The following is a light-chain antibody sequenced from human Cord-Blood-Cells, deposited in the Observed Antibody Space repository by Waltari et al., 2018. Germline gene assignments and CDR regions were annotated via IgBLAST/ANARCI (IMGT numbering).Light chain of an antibody. Sequence: SYVLTQPPSVSVAPGKTARITCGGNNIGSKSVHWYQQKPGQAPVLVIYYDSDRPSGIPERFSGSNSGNTATLTISRFEAGDEADYYCQVWDSSSDHRVFGGGTKLTVL. CDR3: QVWDSSSDHRV. J-gene: IGLJ3*02. CDR2: YDS. V-gene: IGLV3-21*04. CDR1: NIGSKS.